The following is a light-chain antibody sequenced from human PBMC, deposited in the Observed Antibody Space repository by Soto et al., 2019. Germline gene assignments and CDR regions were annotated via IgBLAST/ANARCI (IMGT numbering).Light chain of an antibody. CDR3: QQSYSTPMYT. CDR2: AAS. Sequence: DIQMTQSPSSLSASVGDRVTITCRARQSISSYLNWYQQKPGKAPKLLIYAASSLQSGVPSRFSGSGSGTDFTLTISSLQPEDFATYYCQQSYSTPMYTFGQGTKVDSK. CDR1: QSISSY. J-gene: IGKJ2*01. V-gene: IGKV1-39*01.